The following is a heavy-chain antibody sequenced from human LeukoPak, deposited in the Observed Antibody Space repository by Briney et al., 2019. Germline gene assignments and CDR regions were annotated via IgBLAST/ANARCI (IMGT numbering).Heavy chain of an antibody. CDR2: IKQDGSET. CDR3: ARVVLVAYGSGSYLWFDP. Sequence: GSLRLSCAASGFTFSDYWMTWVRQVPGTGLEWVANIKQDGSETYYVDSVKGRFTISRDNAKNSLHLQMNNLRAEDTAVYYCARVVLVAYGSGSYLWFDPWGQGTLVTVSS. CDR1: GFTFSDYW. V-gene: IGHV3-7*03. J-gene: IGHJ5*02. D-gene: IGHD3-10*01.